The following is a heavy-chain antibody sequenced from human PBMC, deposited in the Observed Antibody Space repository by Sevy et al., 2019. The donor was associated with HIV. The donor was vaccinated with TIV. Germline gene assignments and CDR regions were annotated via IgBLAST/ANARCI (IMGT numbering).Heavy chain of an antibody. CDR2: INSDGRST. V-gene: IGHV3-74*01. CDR1: GFTFSIFW. J-gene: IGHJ6*02. Sequence: GGSLRLSCTASGFTFSIFWMHWVRQAPGKGLVWVSHINSDGRSTTYADSVKGRFTISRDNAKNTLYLQMNSLRDEDTAVYLCARDKIYGMDVWGQGTTVTVSS. CDR3: ARDKIYGMDV.